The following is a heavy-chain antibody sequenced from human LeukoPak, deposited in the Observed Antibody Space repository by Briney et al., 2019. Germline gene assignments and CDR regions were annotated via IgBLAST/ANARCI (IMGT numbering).Heavy chain of an antibody. D-gene: IGHD5-24*01. CDR2: IKQSENT. J-gene: IGHJ4*02. CDR1: GGSFSAYY. Sequence: SETLSLTCAVYGGSFSAYYWTWIRQPPGKGLEWIGEIKQSENTNYNPSLKSRVTISIDPYKNQISLKLNSVTAADTAVYFCAREGLRNAYNPLGYWGQGTLVTVSS. V-gene: IGHV4-34*01. CDR3: AREGLRNAYNPLGY.